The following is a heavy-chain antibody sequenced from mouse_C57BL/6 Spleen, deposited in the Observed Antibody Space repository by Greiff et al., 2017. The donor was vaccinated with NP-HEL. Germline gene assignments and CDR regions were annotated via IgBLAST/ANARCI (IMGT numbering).Heavy chain of an antibody. CDR3: ARRAVVAGGYFDY. CDR2: ISNGGGST. J-gene: IGHJ2*01. Sequence: DVKLVESGGGLVQPGGSLKLSCAASGFTFSDYYMYWVRQTPEKRLEWVAYISNGGGSTYYPDTVKGRFTISRDNAKNTLYLQRSRLKSEDTAMYYCARRAVVAGGYFDYWGQGTTLTVSS. V-gene: IGHV5-12*01. CDR1: GFTFSDYY. D-gene: IGHD1-1*01.